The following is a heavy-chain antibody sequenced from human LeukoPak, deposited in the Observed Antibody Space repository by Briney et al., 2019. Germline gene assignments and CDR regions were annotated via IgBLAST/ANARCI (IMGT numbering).Heavy chain of an antibody. CDR2: ISSSGSTI. V-gene: IGHV3-48*03. J-gene: IGHJ5*02. CDR3: ARTGYSSSWLWFDP. D-gene: IGHD6-13*01. Sequence: PGGSLRLSCAASGFTFSSYAMNWVRQAPGKGLEWVSYISSSGSTIYYADSVKGRFTISRDNAKNSLYLQMNSLRAEDTAVYYCARTGYSSSWLWFDPWGQGTLVTVSS. CDR1: GFTFSSYA.